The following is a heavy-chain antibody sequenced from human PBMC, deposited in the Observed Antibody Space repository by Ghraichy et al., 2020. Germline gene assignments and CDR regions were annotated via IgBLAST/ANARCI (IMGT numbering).Heavy chain of an antibody. J-gene: IGHJ4*02. CDR2: ISVHNGNA. Sequence: ASAKVSCKTSGYTHTRYGISWVRQAPGQGLEWMGWISVHNGNAHSAQKLQGRVTMTTDKSTSTAYMELRSLRSDNTAVYYCASTDFDYWGQGTLVTVSS. CDR3: ASTDFDY. D-gene: IGHD4-17*01. CDR1: GYTHTRYG. V-gene: IGHV1-18*01.